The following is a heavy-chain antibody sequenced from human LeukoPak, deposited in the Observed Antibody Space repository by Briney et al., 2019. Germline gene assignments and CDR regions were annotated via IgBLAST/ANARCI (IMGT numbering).Heavy chain of an antibody. CDR3: AKGRSGTYSPTWDY. D-gene: IGHD1-26*01. Sequence: GGSLRLSCAASGFNFSIYSMNWVRQAPGKGLEWVSYITRSSTTIYYADSVKGRFTISRDNSKNTLYLQMNSLRAEDTAVYYCAKGRSGTYSPTWDYWGQGTLVTVSS. CDR1: GFNFSIYS. V-gene: IGHV3-48*01. J-gene: IGHJ4*02. CDR2: ITRSSTTI.